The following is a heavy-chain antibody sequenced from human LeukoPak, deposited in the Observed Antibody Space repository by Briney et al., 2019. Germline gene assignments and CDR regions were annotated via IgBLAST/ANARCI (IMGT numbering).Heavy chain of an antibody. CDR1: GFTFSNYA. V-gene: IGHV3-23*01. CDR2: LNGWRT. J-gene: IGHJ4*02. CDR3: VKEVPTYGYFDY. Sequence: GGSLRLSCVASGFTFSNYAMSWVRQAPGRGLEWIEALNGWRTFFHDSVRGRRTISRDNSKSTLYLQLNSLTGDDTAVYYCVKEVPTYGYFDYWGRGTLVTVSS. D-gene: IGHD2-21*01.